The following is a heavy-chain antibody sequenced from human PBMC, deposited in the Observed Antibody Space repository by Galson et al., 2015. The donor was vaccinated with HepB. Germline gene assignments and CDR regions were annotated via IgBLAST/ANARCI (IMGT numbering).Heavy chain of an antibody. J-gene: IGHJ5*02. CDR2: IDHSGIT. CDR3: ARGRYTSGWFRDAFDP. D-gene: IGHD6-19*01. Sequence: ETLSLTCAVYGGSLNGYYWSWIRQSPGKGLEWIGEIDHSGITNYNPSLKSRVTITVDTSKKQFSLKVTSVTAADTAVYYCARGRYTSGWFRDAFDPWGQGTLVTVSS. V-gene: IGHV4-34*01. CDR1: GGSLNGYY.